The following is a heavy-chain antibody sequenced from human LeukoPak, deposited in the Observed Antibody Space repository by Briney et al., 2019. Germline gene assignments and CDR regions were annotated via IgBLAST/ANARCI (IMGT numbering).Heavy chain of an antibody. CDR3: ARDPSTTVTSD. J-gene: IGHJ4*02. CDR2: ISAYKGNI. D-gene: IGHD4-17*01. CDR1: GYTFNNYG. V-gene: IGHV1-18*01. Sequence: ASVKVSFKASGYTFNNYGISWVRPAPGQGLEWMGWISAYKGNINYAQKLQGRVTMTTDTSKSTAYMEVRNTIYDCAAVYCCARDPSTTVTSDCGQGTLVTVSS.